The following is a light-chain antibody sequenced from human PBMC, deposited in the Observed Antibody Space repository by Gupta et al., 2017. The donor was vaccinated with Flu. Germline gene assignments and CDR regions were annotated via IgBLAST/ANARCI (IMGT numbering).Light chain of an antibody. V-gene: IGKV1-39*01. CDR2: AAS. CDR1: QRISSY. Sequence: PSSLSASVGDRVTITCRASQRISSYLNWYQQKPGKAPKLLIYAASRLQSGVPSRFSGSGSGTDFTLTISRLQPEDFATYYCQQSDGTPYTFGGGTKLEIK. CDR3: QQSDGTPYT. J-gene: IGKJ4*01.